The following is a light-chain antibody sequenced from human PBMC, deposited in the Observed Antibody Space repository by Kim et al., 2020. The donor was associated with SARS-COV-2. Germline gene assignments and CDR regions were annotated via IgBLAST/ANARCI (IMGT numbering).Light chain of an antibody. Sequence: QSVLTQPPSVSAAPGQKVTISCSGSRSNLGKNYVSWYQHLPGTAPKLLIYDDNKRPSGIPARFSGSKSGTSATLAITGLQTGDEADYYCSAWDDSLTAVLFGGGTKLTVL. J-gene: IGLJ2*01. CDR3: SAWDDSLTAVL. CDR2: DDN. CDR1: RSNLGKNY. V-gene: IGLV1-51*01.